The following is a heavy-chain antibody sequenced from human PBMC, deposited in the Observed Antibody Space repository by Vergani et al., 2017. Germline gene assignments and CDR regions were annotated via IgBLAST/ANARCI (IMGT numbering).Heavy chain of an antibody. J-gene: IGHJ6*03. V-gene: IGHV4-59*01. Sequence: QVQLQESGPGLVKPSETLSLTCTVSGGSISSYYWSWIRQPPGKGLEWIGYIYYSGSTNSNPSLKSRVTISVDTSKNQFSLKLSSVTAADTAVYYCARALLRFHSFMDVWGKGTTVTVSS. CDR2: IYYSGST. D-gene: IGHD3-3*01. CDR1: GGSISSYY. CDR3: ARALLRFHSFMDV.